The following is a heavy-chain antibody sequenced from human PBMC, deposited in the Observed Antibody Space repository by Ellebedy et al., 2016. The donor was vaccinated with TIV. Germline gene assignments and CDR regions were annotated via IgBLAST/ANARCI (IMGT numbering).Heavy chain of an antibody. D-gene: IGHD3-9*01. CDR3: ARAREPGYFAYYYYGMDV. J-gene: IGHJ6*02. CDR2: ITNTGSTT. Sequence: GESLKISCAASGFTFGDYFMSWVRQAPGKGLEWVSYITNTGSTTYYADSVKGRFTVARDNAKNSLFLQMNRLRAEDTAVYYCARAREPGYFAYYYYGMDVWGQGTTVTVSS. V-gene: IGHV3-11*01. CDR1: GFTFGDYF.